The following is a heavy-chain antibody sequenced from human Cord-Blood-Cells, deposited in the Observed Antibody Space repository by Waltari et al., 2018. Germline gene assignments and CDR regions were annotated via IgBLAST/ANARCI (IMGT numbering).Heavy chain of an antibody. CDR1: GGTFSSYA. CDR2: IIPILGIA. V-gene: IGHV1-69*04. CDR3: AREGPNYYDSRGYGGGFDY. Sequence: QVQLVQSGAEVKKPGSSVTVSCKASGGTFSSYAISWVRRAPGQGLEWMGGIIPILGIANYAQKFQGRVTITADESTSTAYMELSSLRSEDTAVYYCAREGPNYYDSRGYGGGFDYWGQGTLVTVSS. J-gene: IGHJ4*02. D-gene: IGHD3-22*01.